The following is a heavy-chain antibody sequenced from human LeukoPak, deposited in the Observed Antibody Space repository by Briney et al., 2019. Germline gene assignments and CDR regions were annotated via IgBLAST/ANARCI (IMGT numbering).Heavy chain of an antibody. CDR2: IRYDGSNK. V-gene: IGHV3-30*02. CDR3: AKAGDTAMAHLYYFDY. D-gene: IGHD5-18*01. J-gene: IGHJ4*02. CDR1: GFTLSSYG. Sequence: GGSLRLSCAASGFTLSSYGMHWVRQAPDKGLEWVAFIRYDGSNKYYADSVKGRFTISRDNSKNTLYLQMNSLRAEDTAVYYCAKAGDTAMAHLYYFDYWGQGTLVTVSS.